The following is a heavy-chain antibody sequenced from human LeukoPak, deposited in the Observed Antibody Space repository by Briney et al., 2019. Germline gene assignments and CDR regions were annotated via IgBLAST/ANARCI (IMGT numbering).Heavy chain of an antibody. J-gene: IGHJ3*02. Sequence: ASVKVSCKASGYTFTSYDINWVRQATGQGLEWMGGMNPNSGNTGYAQKFQGRVTMTRNTSISTAYMELSSLRSEDTAVYYCARGRGYCSSTSCSGIAFDIWGQGTMVTVSS. D-gene: IGHD2-2*01. CDR3: ARGRGYCSSTSCSGIAFDI. V-gene: IGHV1-8*01. CDR2: MNPNSGNT. CDR1: GYTFTSYD.